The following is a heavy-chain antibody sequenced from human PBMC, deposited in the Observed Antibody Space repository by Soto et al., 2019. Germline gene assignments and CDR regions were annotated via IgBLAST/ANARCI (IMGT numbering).Heavy chain of an antibody. V-gene: IGHV4-59*01. CDR2: IYYSGST. Sequence: PSETLSLTCTVSGGSISSYYWSWIRQPPGKGLEWIGYIYYSGSTNYNPSLKSRVTISVDTSKNQFSLKLSSVTAADTAVYYCARHQSSGWYGWYFQHWGQGTLVTVSS. D-gene: IGHD6-19*01. CDR1: GGSISSYY. J-gene: IGHJ1*01. CDR3: ARHQSSGWYGWYFQH.